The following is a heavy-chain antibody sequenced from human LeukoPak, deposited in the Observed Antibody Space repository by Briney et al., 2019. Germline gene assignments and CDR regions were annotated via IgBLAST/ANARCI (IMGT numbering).Heavy chain of an antibody. D-gene: IGHD2-21*02. CDR2: IRGRGPTK. J-gene: IGHJ2*01. CDR1: GFTFSEYY. CDR3: VRIYCGGDCYANWYFDL. Sequence: PGGSLRLSCAASGFTFSEYYMSWIRQAPGKGLEWVAYIRGRGPTKSYADSVKGRFTISRDNAKNSLFLQIDSLRAEDTAVYYCVRIYCGGDCYANWYFDLWGRGTLVTVSS. V-gene: IGHV3-11*01.